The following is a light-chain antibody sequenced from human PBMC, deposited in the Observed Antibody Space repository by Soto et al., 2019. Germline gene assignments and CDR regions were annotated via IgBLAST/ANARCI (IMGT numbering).Light chain of an antibody. CDR2: DAS. Sequence: ESVLTQSPATLSLSPGERATLSCRASQSVSSNLAWYQQKPGQAPRLLIYDASNRATGIPARFSGSGSGTDFTLTISSLQPEDFAVYYCHQRSNWPPTVGGGTKVDIK. CDR1: QSVSSN. J-gene: IGKJ4*01. V-gene: IGKV3-11*01. CDR3: HQRSNWPPT.